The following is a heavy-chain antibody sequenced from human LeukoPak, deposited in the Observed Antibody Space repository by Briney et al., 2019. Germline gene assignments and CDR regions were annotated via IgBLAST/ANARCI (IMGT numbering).Heavy chain of an antibody. Sequence: SETLSLTCTVSGGSISSGGYYWSWIRQHPGKGLEWIGYIYYSGSTYYNPSLKSRVTISVDTSKNQFSLKLSSVTAADTAVYYCARDHRASGMDVWGPGTTVTVSS. CDR3: ARDHRASGMDV. D-gene: IGHD3-10*01. CDR2: IYYSGST. CDR1: GGSISSGGYY. J-gene: IGHJ6*02. V-gene: IGHV4-31*03.